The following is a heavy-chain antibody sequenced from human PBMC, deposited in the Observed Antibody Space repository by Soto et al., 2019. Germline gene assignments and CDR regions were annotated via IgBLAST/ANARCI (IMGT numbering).Heavy chain of an antibody. CDR2: INHSGST. D-gene: IGHD3-16*01. CDR3: ARDPPYTPLRGGYYYGMDV. J-gene: IGHJ6*02. V-gene: IGHV4-34*01. Sequence: SETLSLTCAVYGESFSGYYWRWIRQPPGKGLEWIGEINHSGSTNHNPSLKSRVTISVDTSKNQFSLKLTSVTAADTAVYYCARDPPYTPLRGGYYYGMDVWGQGTTVTVSS. CDR1: GESFSGYY.